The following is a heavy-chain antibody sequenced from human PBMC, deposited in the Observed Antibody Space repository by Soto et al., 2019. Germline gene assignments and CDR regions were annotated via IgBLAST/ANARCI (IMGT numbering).Heavy chain of an antibody. CDR3: ARGLYNGSPHLFY. Sequence: GGSLRLSCETSEFTFSSYWMTWVRRTPGKGLEWVANIDGEGGEKNYADSVKGRFTISRDNAKKSLYLQMNSLRAEDTAVYYCARGLYNGSPHLFYWGQGTMVTVSS. CDR1: EFTFSSYW. CDR2: IDGEGGEK. D-gene: IGHD1-26*01. V-gene: IGHV3-7*05. J-gene: IGHJ4*02.